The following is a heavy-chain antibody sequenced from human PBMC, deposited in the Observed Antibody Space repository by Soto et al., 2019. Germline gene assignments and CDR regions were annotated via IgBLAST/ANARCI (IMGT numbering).Heavy chain of an antibody. Sequence: ASVKVSCKASGYTFTSNAMQWVRQAPGQRLEWMGWINAGNGNTKYSQKFQGRVTITRDTSASTAYMELSSLRSEDTAVYYCARDFTGSYLGLDYWGQGTLVTVSS. J-gene: IGHJ4*02. CDR1: GYTFTSNA. CDR2: INAGNGNT. D-gene: IGHD1-26*01. V-gene: IGHV1-3*01. CDR3: ARDFTGSYLGLDY.